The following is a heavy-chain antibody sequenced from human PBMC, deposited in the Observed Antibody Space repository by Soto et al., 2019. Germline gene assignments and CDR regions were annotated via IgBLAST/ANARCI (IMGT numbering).Heavy chain of an antibody. CDR3: ARGRAFAPRIVVVITGPVDYGMDV. D-gene: IGHD3-22*01. J-gene: IGHJ6*02. Sequence: SETLSLTCTVSGGSVSSGSYYWSWIRQPPGKGLEWIGYIYYSGSTKYNPSLKSRVTISVDTSKNQFSLKLSSVTAADTAVYYCARGRAFAPRIVVVITGPVDYGMDVWGQGTTVTVSS. CDR2: IYYSGST. V-gene: IGHV4-61*01. CDR1: GGSVSSGSYY.